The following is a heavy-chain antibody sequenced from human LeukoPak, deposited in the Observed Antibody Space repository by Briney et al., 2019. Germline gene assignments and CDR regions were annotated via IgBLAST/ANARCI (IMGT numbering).Heavy chain of an antibody. CDR3: VRVWRGYYFDS. CDR2: VRNKANTYST. Sequence: GGSLRLSCAASGFIFSDHHMDWVRQAPGKGRDWVGRVRNKANTYSTNYAASVRGRFSITRDDSMNSVYLQMNSLKTEDTAVYYCVRVWRGYYFDSWGQGILVTVSS. D-gene: IGHD3-10*01. J-gene: IGHJ4*02. CDR1: GFIFSDHH. V-gene: IGHV3-72*01.